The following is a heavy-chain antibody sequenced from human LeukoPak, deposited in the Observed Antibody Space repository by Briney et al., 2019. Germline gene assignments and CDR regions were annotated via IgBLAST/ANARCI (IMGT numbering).Heavy chain of an antibody. D-gene: IGHD6-19*01. V-gene: IGHV3-30-3*01. Sequence: PGGSLRLSCAASGFTFSNYAMHWVRQAPGKGLEWVAVISYDGSNKYYADSVKGRFTISRDNSKNTLYLQMNSLRAEDTAVYYCARDLDSSGWYRGFIDYWGQGTLVTVSS. CDR2: ISYDGSNK. J-gene: IGHJ4*02. CDR3: ARDLDSSGWYRGFIDY. CDR1: GFTFSNYA.